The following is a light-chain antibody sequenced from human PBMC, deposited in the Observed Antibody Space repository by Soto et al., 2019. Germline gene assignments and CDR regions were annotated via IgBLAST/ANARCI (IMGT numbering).Light chain of an antibody. Sequence: QSALTQPPSASGSPGQSVTISCTGTSSDVGGYNYVSWYQQHPGKAPKLMIYEVSKRPSGVPDRFSGSKSGNTASLTVSGLQAEDEADYYCSSYAGSNNEGYVFGTGTKVTVL. CDR1: SSDVGGYNY. J-gene: IGLJ1*01. V-gene: IGLV2-8*01. CDR3: SSYAGSNNEGYV. CDR2: EVS.